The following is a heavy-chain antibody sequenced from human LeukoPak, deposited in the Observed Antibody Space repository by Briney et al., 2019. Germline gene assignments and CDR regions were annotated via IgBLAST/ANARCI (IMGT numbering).Heavy chain of an antibody. CDR2: ISGSCGST. J-gene: IGHJ4*02. D-gene: IGHD3-22*01. CDR1: GVTFSSYA. CDR3: ANMYYYDSSGPKLGYYFDY. V-gene: IGHV3-23*01. Sequence: PGGSLRLSCAASGVTFSSYALSWVRKAPGKGLEWVSAISGSCGSTYYADSVKGRCTISRDNSKNTLYLQMNSLRAEDTAVYYCANMYYYDSSGPKLGYYFDYWGQGTLVTVSS.